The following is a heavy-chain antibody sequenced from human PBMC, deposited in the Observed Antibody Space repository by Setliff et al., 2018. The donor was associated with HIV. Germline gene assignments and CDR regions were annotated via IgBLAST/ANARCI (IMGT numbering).Heavy chain of an antibody. V-gene: IGHV4-39*02. D-gene: IGHD3-9*01. CDR1: GDSISSSNYY. J-gene: IGHJ4*02. Sequence: PSETLSLTCTVSGDSISSSNYYWAWIRQSPGKGLEWIGSIYYSGSTYYNPSLKSRVTISVDTSKNQLSLKLSSVTAADAAVYYCAGEYCDILTGYYNRRSYYFDYWGQGTRVTVSS. CDR3: AGEYCDILTGYYNRRSYYFDY. CDR2: IYYSGST.